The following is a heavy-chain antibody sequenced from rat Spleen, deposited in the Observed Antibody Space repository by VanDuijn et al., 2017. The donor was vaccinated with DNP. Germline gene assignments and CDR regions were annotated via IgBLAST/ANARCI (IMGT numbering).Heavy chain of an antibody. CDR3: ARWNSGHFDY. CDR2: ISSSGGGT. CDR1: GFTFSNYD. Sequence: EVQLVESGGGLVQPGRSLKLSCDASGFTFSNYDMAWVRQTPTKGLEWVACISSSGGGTFYRDSVKGRFTISRDNAESTLYLQMDSLRSEDTATYYCARWNSGHFDYWGQGVMVPVSS. D-gene: IGHD4-3*01. J-gene: IGHJ2*01. V-gene: IGHV5-25*01.